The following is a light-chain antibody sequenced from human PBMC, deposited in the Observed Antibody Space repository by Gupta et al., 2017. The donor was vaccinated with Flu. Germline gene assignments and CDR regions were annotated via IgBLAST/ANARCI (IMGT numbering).Light chain of an antibody. CDR1: SGHSSDI. Sequence: VKITCTLSSGHSSDINAWHQQQPGKAPRFLLMLEGSGSYNRGSGGPDLFSGSSSGADRYLTISNVEAEDEDYYYCEAWDSNTRVFGGGTKLTVL. CDR3: EAWDSNTRV. V-gene: IGLV4-60*03. CDR2: LEGSGSY. J-gene: IGLJ3*02.